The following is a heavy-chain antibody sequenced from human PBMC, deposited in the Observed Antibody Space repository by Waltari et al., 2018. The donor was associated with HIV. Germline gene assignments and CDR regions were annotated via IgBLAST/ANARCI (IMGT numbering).Heavy chain of an antibody. CDR3: ASLLIDLYWFDP. CDR2: IYTSGST. J-gene: IGHJ5*02. V-gene: IGHV4-61*02. CDR1: RSPISSGSYH. D-gene: IGHD2-15*01. Sequence: HVQRQESGPGRVRPQQPPHVPRTVRRSPISSGSYHWSWIRQHAGKGLEWSGRIYTSGSTNYNPSRKRRVTISVDTSKNQFSLKLSSVTAADTAVYYCASLLIDLYWFDPWGQGTLVTVSS.